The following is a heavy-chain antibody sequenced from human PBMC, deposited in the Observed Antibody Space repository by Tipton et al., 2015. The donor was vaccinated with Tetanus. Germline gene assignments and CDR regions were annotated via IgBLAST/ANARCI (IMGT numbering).Heavy chain of an antibody. CDR1: GFIFSDYY. D-gene: IGHD3-10*01. CDR3: ARGGTMVHGVILQDHFYY. CDR2: ISGDGSTI. Sequence: GSLRLSCAASGFIFSDYYMSWIRKAPGRGLEWLSFISGDGSTIHYADSVKGRFTVSRDNAKRSLYLQMNDLRAEDTAVYFCARGGTMVHGVILQDHFYYWGQGTLVTVSS. J-gene: IGHJ4*02. V-gene: IGHV3-11*01.